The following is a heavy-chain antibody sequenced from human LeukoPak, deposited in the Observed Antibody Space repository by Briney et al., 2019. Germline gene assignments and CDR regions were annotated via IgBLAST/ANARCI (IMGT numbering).Heavy chain of an antibody. V-gene: IGHV3-48*03. CDR3: ARDDLMVRGVRIYYYGMDV. CDR2: ISSSGRTI. CDR1: GFTFRSYE. Sequence: PGGSLRLSCAASGFTFRSYEMNWVRQAPGKGLEWVSYISSSGRTIYYADSVKGRFTISRDNAKNSLYLQMNSLRAEDTAVYYCARDDLMVRGVRIYYYGMDVWGKGTTVTVSS. J-gene: IGHJ6*04. D-gene: IGHD3-10*01.